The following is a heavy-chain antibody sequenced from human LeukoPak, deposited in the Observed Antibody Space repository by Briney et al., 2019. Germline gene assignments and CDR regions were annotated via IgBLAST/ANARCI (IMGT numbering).Heavy chain of an antibody. V-gene: IGHV3-48*04. CDR2: ISSSGSTI. CDR3: ARDRAFLEWGIMDV. J-gene: IGHJ6*02. CDR1: GFSFSTYS. D-gene: IGHD3-3*02. Sequence: GGSLRLSCAASGFSFSTYSINWVRQAPGKGLEWVSYISSSGSTIYYADSVKGRFTISRDNAKNSLYLQMNSLRAEDTAVYYCARDRAFLEWGIMDVWGQGTTVTVSS.